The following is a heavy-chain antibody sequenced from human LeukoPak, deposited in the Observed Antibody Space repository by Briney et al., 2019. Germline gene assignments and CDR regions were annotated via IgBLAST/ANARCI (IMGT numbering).Heavy chain of an antibody. V-gene: IGHV3-7*01. J-gene: IGHJ3*02. CDR1: GFTFSSYW. Sequence: GGSLRLSCAASGFTFSSYWMSWVRQAPGKGLEWVANIKQDGSEKYYVDSVKGRFTISRDNAQNSLYLQKNSLKGEDKAVYYRARDLTVVVTTAKAFDIRGQGTMVTVSS. CDR2: IKQDGSEK. D-gene: IGHD2-2*01. CDR3: ARDLTVVVTTAKAFDI.